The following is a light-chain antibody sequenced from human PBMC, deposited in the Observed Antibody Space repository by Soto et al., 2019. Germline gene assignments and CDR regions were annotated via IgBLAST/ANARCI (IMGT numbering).Light chain of an antibody. V-gene: IGKV1-5*03. Sequence: DFQMTQSPSTLSASVGDRVTITCRASQSISSWLAWYQQKPGKAPKLLIYKASSLESGVPSRFSGSGSGTEFTLTVSSLQPDDFATYFCQQYKSYSPTFGQGTKVEIK. CDR3: QQYKSYSPT. CDR1: QSISSW. J-gene: IGKJ1*01. CDR2: KAS.